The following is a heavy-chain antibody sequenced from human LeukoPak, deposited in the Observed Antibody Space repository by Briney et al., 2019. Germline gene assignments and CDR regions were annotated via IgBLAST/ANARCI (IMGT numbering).Heavy chain of an antibody. CDR3: ARGRGDYGDAFDI. CDR2: ISGSGGST. J-gene: IGHJ3*02. D-gene: IGHD4-17*01. V-gene: IGHV3-23*01. Sequence: PGGSLRLSCAASGFTVSSNYMSWVRQAPGKGLEWVSAISGSGGSTYYADSVKGRFTISRDNSKNTLYLQMNSLRAEDTAVYYCARGRGDYGDAFDIWGQGTMVTVSS. CDR1: GFTVSSNY.